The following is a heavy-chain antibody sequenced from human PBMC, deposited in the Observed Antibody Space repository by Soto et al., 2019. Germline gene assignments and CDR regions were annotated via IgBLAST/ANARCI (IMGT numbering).Heavy chain of an antibody. CDR1: GGSISSGGYS. V-gene: IGHV4-61*08. CDR2: ISYSGTT. CDR3: ARGATVTQYDY. D-gene: IGHD4-17*01. Sequence: SETLSLTCAVSGGSISSGGYSWSWIRQPPWKGLEWIGFISYSGTTNYNPSLKSRVTISVDTSRSQISLKVSSLTAADSAVYYCARGATVTQYDYWGQGTLVTVSS. J-gene: IGHJ4*02.